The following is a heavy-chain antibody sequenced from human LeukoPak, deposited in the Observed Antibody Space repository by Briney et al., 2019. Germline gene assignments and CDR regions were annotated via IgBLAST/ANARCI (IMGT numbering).Heavy chain of an antibody. CDR3: AKDRGGVVITGDY. CDR1: GFTFSSYA. V-gene: IGHV3-23*01. J-gene: IGHJ4*02. CDR2: IRGSGGST. Sequence: PGGSLRLSCAASGFTFSSYAMSWVRQAPGKGLEWVSAIRGSGGSTYYADSVKGRFTISRDNSKNTLYLQMNSLRAEDTAVYYCAKDRGGVVITGDYWGQGTLVTVSS. D-gene: IGHD3-22*01.